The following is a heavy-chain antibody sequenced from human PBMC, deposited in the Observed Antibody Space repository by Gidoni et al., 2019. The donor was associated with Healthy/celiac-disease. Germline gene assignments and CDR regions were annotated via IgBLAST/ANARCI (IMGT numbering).Heavy chain of an antibody. D-gene: IGHD3-22*01. Sequence: QVQLVQSGAEVKKPGSSVKVSCKASGYTFTSYGISWVRQAPGQGLEWMGWISASNGNTNYAQKLQGRVTMTTDTSTSTAYMELRSLRSDDTAVYYCARDGVVGYYDSSGLPYDYWGQGTLVTVSS. V-gene: IGHV1-18*01. CDR1: GYTFTSYG. CDR3: ARDGVVGYYDSSGLPYDY. CDR2: ISASNGNT. J-gene: IGHJ4*02.